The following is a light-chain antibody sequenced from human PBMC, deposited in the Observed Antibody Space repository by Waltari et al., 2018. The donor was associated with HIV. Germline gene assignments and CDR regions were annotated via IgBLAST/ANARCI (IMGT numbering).Light chain of an antibody. V-gene: IGLV2-23*02. J-gene: IGLJ6*01. CDR3: CSYAGDAFLYV. Sequence: QSALSQPASVSGSLGQSVTVSCSGTSLDVGLYPLISWYQHHPGKGPKLLVHGLKNRPSGVSDCVSGSRSGNTACLTISGLQPDDEASYFCCSYAGDAFLYVCGSGTTVTVL. CDR2: GLK. CDR1: SLDVGLYPL.